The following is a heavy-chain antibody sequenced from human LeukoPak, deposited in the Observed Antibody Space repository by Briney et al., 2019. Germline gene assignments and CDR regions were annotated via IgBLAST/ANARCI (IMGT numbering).Heavy chain of an antibody. J-gene: IGHJ6*03. D-gene: IGHD3-16*02. CDR3: AKRDFTFGGVIRKYYYYYMDV. V-gene: IGHV3-23*01. Sequence: GGSLRLSCAASGFTFSSYGMSWVRQAPGKGLEWVSAISGSGGSTYYADSVKGRFTISRDNSKNTLYLQMNSLRAEDTAVYYCAKRDFTFGGVIRKYYYYYMDVWGKGTTVTISS. CDR1: GFTFSSYG. CDR2: ISGSGGST.